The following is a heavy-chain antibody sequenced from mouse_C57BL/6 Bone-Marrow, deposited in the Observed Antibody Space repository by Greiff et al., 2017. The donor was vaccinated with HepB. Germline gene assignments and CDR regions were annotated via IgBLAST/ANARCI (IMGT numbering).Heavy chain of an antibody. J-gene: IGHJ2*01. D-gene: IGHD2-3*01. CDR1: GYSITSGYY. CDR2: ISYDGSN. Sequence: EVHLVESGPGLVKPSQSLSLTCSVTGYSITSGYYWNWIRQFPGNKLEWMGYISYDGSNNYNPSLKNRISITRDTSKNQFFLKLNSVTTEDTATYYCARDLIYDGYYAFDYWGQGTTLTVSS. V-gene: IGHV3-6*01. CDR3: ARDLIYDGYYAFDY.